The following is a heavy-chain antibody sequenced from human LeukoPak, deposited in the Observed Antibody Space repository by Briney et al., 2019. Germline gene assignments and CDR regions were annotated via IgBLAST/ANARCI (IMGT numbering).Heavy chain of an antibody. CDR1: GGSISSSSYY. CDR2: IYYSGST. CDR3: ARELWFGELNP. J-gene: IGHJ5*02. Sequence: KPSETLSLTCTVSGGSISSSSYYWGWIRQPPGKGLEWIGSIYYSGSTYYNPSLKSRVTISVDTSKNQFSLKLSSVTAADTAVYYCARELWFGELNPWGQGTLVTVSS. V-gene: IGHV4-39*07. D-gene: IGHD3-10*01.